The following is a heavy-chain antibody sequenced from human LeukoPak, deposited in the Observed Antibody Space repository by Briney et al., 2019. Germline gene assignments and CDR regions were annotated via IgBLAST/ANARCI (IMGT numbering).Heavy chain of an antibody. CDR2: ITPMFNAA. Sequence: SVNVSCKSSVGTFSSLPITWVGQPPAQGLEWVGGITPMFNAATYAQRLKGRVSITTDESTNNPYMELTSLRSEDTAVYFCTRRDLTATDYSSGWYEDYWGKGTLVTVSP. V-gene: IGHV1-69*05. CDR3: TRRDLTATDYSSGWYEDY. J-gene: IGHJ4*02. D-gene: IGHD6-19*01. CDR1: VGTFSSLP.